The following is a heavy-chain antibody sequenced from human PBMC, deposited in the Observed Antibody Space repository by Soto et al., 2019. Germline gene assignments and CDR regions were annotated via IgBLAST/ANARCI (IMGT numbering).Heavy chain of an antibody. V-gene: IGHV4-31*03. D-gene: IGHD3-22*01. CDR2: IYYSGST. Sequence: QVQLQESGPGLVKPSQTLSLTCTVSGGSISSGGYYWSWIRQHPGKGLEWIGYIYYSGSTYYNPSLKSRVTISVDTSKNQFSLKLSSVTAADTAVYYCARVGHYYDSSGYHARRGIAFDIWGQGTMVTVSS. J-gene: IGHJ3*02. CDR3: ARVGHYYDSSGYHARRGIAFDI. CDR1: GGSISSGGYY.